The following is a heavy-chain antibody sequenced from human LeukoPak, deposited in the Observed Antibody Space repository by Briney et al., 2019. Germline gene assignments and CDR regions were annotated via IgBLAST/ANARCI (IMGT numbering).Heavy chain of an antibody. Sequence: GGSLRLSCAASGFTFSSYWMHWVRQAPGKGLGWVSRINSDGSSTTYADSAKGRFTISRDNAKNTLYLQMNSRRAEDTALYYCASTTNWAAARGYYFDYWGQGTLVTVSS. D-gene: IGHD6-13*01. J-gene: IGHJ4*02. V-gene: IGHV3-74*01. CDR2: INSDGSST. CDR3: ASTTNWAAARGYYFDY. CDR1: GFTFSSYW.